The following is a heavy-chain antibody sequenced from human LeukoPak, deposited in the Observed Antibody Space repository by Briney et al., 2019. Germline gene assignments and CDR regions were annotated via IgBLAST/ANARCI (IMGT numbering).Heavy chain of an antibody. CDR2: ISAYNGNT. Sequence: ASVKVSCKASGYTFISYGISWVRQAPGQGLEWMGWISAYNGNTNYAQKLQGRVTMTTDTSTSTAYMELRSLRSDDTAVYYCARVAGGPLGYYYMDVWGKGTTVTISS. CDR1: GYTFISYG. J-gene: IGHJ6*03. D-gene: IGHD6-19*01. CDR3: ARVAGGPLGYYYMDV. V-gene: IGHV1-18*01.